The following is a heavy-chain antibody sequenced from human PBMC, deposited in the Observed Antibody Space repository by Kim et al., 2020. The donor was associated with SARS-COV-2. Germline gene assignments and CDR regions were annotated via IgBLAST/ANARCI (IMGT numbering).Heavy chain of an antibody. D-gene: IGHD2-15*01. CDR1: RFPFSSYS. Sequence: GGSLRLSCAASRFPFSSYSMNWVRQAPGKGLEWVSSISSSSSYLYYADSVKGRFTISRDNAKNSLYLQMNSLRAEDTAVYYCAREDGYCSGGSCYSHGLDYWGQGTLVALSS. CDR3: AREDGYCSGGSCYSHGLDY. CDR2: ISSSSSYL. V-gene: IGHV3-21*01. J-gene: IGHJ4*02.